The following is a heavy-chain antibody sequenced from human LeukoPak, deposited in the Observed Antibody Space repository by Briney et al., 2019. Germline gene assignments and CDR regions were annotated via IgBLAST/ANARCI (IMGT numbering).Heavy chain of an antibody. J-gene: IGHJ3*02. CDR1: GGSISSGNYY. CDR3: ARADTGYHGFDI. Sequence: SQTLSLTCSVSGGSISSGNYYCSWIRQHPGKGLEWIGSIYYSGTTSYTPSLKSRVSISVETSKNQFSLRLSSVTAADTAVYYCARADTGYHGFDIWGQGTVVTVSS. CDR2: IYYSGTT. V-gene: IGHV4-31*03. D-gene: IGHD5-18*01.